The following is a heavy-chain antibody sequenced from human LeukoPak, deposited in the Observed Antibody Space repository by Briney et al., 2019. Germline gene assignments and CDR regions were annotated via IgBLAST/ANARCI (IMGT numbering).Heavy chain of an antibody. D-gene: IGHD3-10*01. J-gene: IGHJ4*02. Sequence: SETLSLTCTVSGGSISSSSYYWGWIRQPPGKGLEWIGSIYYSGSTYYNPSLKSRVTISVDTSKNQFSLKLSSVTAADTAVYYCARDYYGSGSYYPLDYWGQGTLVTVSS. CDR1: GGSISSSSYY. V-gene: IGHV4-39*01. CDR2: IYYSGST. CDR3: ARDYYGSGSYYPLDY.